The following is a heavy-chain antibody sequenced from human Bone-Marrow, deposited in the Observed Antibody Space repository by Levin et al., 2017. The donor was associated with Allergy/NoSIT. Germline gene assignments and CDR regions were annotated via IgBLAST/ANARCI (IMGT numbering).Heavy chain of an antibody. CDR3: VRRGVDNWFDS. CDR1: GFTFSRYA. V-gene: IGHV3-23*01. CDR2: ISAGGEIT. D-gene: IGHD2-15*01. J-gene: IGHJ5*01. Sequence: GESLKISCSASGFTFSRYAMNWVRQAPGKGLEWVSGISAGGEITYYADSFKGRFTISRDNSKNTQSLQINSLRGDDTAVYYCVRRGVDNWFDSWGQGTLVTVSS.